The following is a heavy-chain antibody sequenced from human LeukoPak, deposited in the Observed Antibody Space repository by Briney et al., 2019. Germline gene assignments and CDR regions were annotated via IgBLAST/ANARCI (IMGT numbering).Heavy chain of an antibody. CDR1: GGSISSYY. Sequence: SETLSLTCTVSGGSISSYYWSWIRQPPGKGLEWIGYIYYSGSTNYNPSLKSRVTISVDTSKNQFSLKLSSVTAADTAVYYCARASVLAGYSGSYYRAFDIWGQGTMVTVSS. CDR3: ARASVLAGYSGSYYRAFDI. J-gene: IGHJ3*02. CDR2: IYYSGST. V-gene: IGHV4-59*01. D-gene: IGHD1-26*01.